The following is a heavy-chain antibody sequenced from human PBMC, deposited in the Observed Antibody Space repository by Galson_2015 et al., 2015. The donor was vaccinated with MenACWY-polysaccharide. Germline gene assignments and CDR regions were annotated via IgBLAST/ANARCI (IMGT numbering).Heavy chain of an antibody. D-gene: IGHD3-10*01. V-gene: IGHV6-1*01. CDR1: GDSVSSHSAA. CDR3: AGWARGLDY. CDR2: TYYRSRWYK. J-gene: IGHJ4*02. Sequence: CAISGDSVSSHSAAWYWIRQSPSRGLEWLGRTYYRSRWYKDYAESVKGRMTVSSDTSKNQFSLQLNSVTPEDTAVYYYAGWARGLDYWGQGTLVTVSS.